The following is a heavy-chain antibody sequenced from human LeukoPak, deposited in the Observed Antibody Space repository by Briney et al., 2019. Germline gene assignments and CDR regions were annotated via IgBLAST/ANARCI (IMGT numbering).Heavy chain of an antibody. Sequence: SQTLSLTCAISGDSVSSNSAAWNWIRQSPSRGLEWLGRTYYRSKWYNDYAVSVKSRITINPDTSKNQFSLQLNSVTAADSAVYYCVRQSPGFMIAGYFDYWGQGILVTVSS. CDR2: TYYRSKWYN. CDR3: VRQSPGFMIAGYFDY. V-gene: IGHV6-1*01. J-gene: IGHJ4*02. CDR1: GDSVSSNSAA. D-gene: IGHD3-16*01.